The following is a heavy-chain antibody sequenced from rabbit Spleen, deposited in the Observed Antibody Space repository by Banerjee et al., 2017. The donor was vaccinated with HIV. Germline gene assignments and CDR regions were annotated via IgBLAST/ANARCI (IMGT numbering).Heavy chain of an antibody. V-gene: IGHV1S45*01. CDR2: IYAGSSGST. CDR1: GFSFNSGYD. CDR3: ARDTSSSFSSYGMDL. Sequence: QEQLEESGGSLVKPGASLTLTCKASGFSFNSGYDMCWVRQAPGKGLEWIACIYAGSSGSTYSATWAKGRFTISKTSSTTVTLQLTRLTAADTATYFCARDTSSSFSSYGMDLWGPGTLVTVS. J-gene: IGHJ6*01. D-gene: IGHD1-1*01.